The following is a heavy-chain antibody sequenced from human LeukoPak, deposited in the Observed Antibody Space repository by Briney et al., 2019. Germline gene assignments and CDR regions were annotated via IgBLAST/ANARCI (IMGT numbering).Heavy chain of an antibody. J-gene: IGHJ4*02. CDR2: IYYSGST. CDR3: ARLQFGSGNYHEVDH. V-gene: IGHV4-59*08. Sequence: PSETLSLTCNVSGGSISSYYWSWIRQPPGKGLEWIGDIYYSGSTNYNPSLKSRVTISVDTSKNQFSLKLSSVTAADTAVYYCARLQFGSGNYHEVDHWGQGTLVTVSS. D-gene: IGHD3-22*01. CDR1: GGSISSYY.